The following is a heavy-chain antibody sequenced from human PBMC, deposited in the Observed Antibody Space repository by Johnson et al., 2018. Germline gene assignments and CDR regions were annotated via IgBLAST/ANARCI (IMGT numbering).Heavy chain of an antibody. J-gene: IGHJ6*02. CDR2: ISYDGSNT. CDR3: AKSHSSSATYYYYGMDV. D-gene: IGHD6-6*01. Sequence: QVQLVQSGGGVVQPGRSXRLSCAASGFTLSSYGMQWVRQAPGKGLEWVAVISYDGSNTYYADSVKGRFTISSENSKNTLYLQMNSLRVEDTAVYYCAKSHSSSATYYYYGMDVWGQGTTVTVSS. V-gene: IGHV3-30*18. CDR1: GFTLSSYG.